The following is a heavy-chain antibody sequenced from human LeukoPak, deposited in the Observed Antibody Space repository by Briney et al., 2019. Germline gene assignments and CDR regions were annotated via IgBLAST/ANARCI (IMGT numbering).Heavy chain of an antibody. CDR1: GYSISTTNW. Sequence: SETLSLTCAVSGYSISTTNWWGWIRQPPGKGLEWIGYIYYSGTIYYNPSLKSRVTMSVDTSKNLISLKLSSVTAVDTAVYYCARYRGYDLSVDSWGQGTLVTVSS. J-gene: IGHJ4*02. D-gene: IGHD5-12*01. CDR3: ARYRGYDLSVDS. CDR2: IYYSGTI. V-gene: IGHV4-28*05.